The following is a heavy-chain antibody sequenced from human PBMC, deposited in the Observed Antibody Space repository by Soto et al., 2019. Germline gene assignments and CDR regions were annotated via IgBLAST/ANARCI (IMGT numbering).Heavy chain of an antibody. Sequence: EVQLVESGGGLVQPGRSLRLSCAAIGFTFEDHAMHWIRQVPGKGLEWVAGINWNSGITGYADSVKGRFTISRDNAINSLHLEMNSLNTEDTAFYYCAKARGDLTVVSNWFDPWGQGTMVTVSS. J-gene: IGHJ5*02. V-gene: IGHV3-9*01. CDR1: GFTFEDHA. CDR3: AKARGDLTVVSNWFDP. CDR2: INWNSGIT. D-gene: IGHD3-22*01.